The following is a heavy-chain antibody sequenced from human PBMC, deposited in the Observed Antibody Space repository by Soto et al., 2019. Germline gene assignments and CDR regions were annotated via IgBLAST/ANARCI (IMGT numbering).Heavy chain of an antibody. CDR3: ARERVRGYMDV. CDR1: GGSISSYY. D-gene: IGHD3-10*01. J-gene: IGHJ6*03. V-gene: IGHV4-59*01. CDR2: IYYSGST. Sequence: PSETLSLTCTVSGGSISSYYWSWFRQPPGKGLEWIGYIYYSGSTNYNPSLKSRVTISVDTSKNQFSLKLSSVTAADTAVYYCARERVRGYMDVWGKGTTVTVSS.